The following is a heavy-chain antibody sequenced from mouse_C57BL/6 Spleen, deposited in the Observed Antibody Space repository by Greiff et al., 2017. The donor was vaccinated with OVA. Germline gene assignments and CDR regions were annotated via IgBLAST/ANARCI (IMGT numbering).Heavy chain of an antibody. CDR3: ASGGNSYYYAMDY. D-gene: IGHD1-1*02. J-gene: IGHJ4*01. V-gene: IGHV5-4*01. CDR1: GFTFSSYA. Sequence: EVQGVESGGGLVKPGGSLKLSCAASGFTFSSYAMSWVRQTPEKRLEWVATISDGGSYTYYPDNVKGRFTISRDNAKNNLYLQMSQLKSEDTAMYYGASGGNSYYYAMDYWGQGTSVTVSS. CDR2: ISDGGSYT.